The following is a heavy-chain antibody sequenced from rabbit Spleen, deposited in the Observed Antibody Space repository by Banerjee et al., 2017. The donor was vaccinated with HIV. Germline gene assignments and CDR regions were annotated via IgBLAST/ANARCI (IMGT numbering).Heavy chain of an antibody. D-gene: IGHD6-1*01. V-gene: IGHV1S45*01. J-gene: IGHJ4*01. CDR2: INAATGKP. CDR3: ARLGHADYPYAYGLKL. Sequence: QEHLVESGGGLVQPEGSLTLTCKASGFSFSDRDVMCWVRQAPGKGLEWIACINAATGKPVYATWAKGRFTISRTSSTTVTLRMTSLTAADTATYFCARLGHADYPYAYGLKLWGQGTLVTV. CDR1: GFSFSDRDV.